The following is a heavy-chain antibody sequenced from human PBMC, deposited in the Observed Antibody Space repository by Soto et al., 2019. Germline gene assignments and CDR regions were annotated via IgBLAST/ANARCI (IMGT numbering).Heavy chain of an antibody. D-gene: IGHD6-13*01. CDR3: ARYRGQQLVSNWFDP. Sequence: QVQLVQSGAEVKKPGSSVKVSCKASGGTFSSYAISWVRQAHGQGLEWMGGIIPIFGTANYAQKFQGRVTITADESTSTAYMELSSLRSEYTALYYCARYRGQQLVSNWFDPWGQGTLVTVSS. V-gene: IGHV1-69*01. J-gene: IGHJ5*02. CDR2: IIPIFGTA. CDR1: GGTFSSYA.